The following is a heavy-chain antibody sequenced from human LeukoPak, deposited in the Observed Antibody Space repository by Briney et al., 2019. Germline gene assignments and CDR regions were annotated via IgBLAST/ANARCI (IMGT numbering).Heavy chain of an antibody. CDR2: IYPGNSDA. CDR3: ASDNWNDGHDAFDF. V-gene: IGHV5-51*01. Sequence: LGESLKISGQVFADILTTHWIGWVRQMPGKGLEWMGIIYPGNSDAEYSPSFQGQVTISADKSINTAYLQWSSLEASDTAIYYCASDNWNDGHDAFDFWGQGTVVTVSS. J-gene: IGHJ3*01. CDR1: ADILTTHW. D-gene: IGHD1-1*01.